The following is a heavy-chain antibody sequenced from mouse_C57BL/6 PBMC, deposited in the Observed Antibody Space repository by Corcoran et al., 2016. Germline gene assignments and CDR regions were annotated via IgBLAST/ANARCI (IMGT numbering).Heavy chain of an antibody. CDR1: GYTFTDYY. D-gene: IGHD2-5*01. J-gene: IGHJ4*01. CDR3: ARSHSYYSNPYAMDY. V-gene: IGHV1-26*01. CDR2: INPNNGGT. Sequence: EVQLQQSGPELVKPGASVKISCKASGYTFTDYYMNWVKQSHGKSLEWIGDINPNNGGTSYNQKFKGKATLTVDKSSSTAYMELRSLTSEDSAVYYCARSHSYYSNPYAMDYWGQGTSVTVSS.